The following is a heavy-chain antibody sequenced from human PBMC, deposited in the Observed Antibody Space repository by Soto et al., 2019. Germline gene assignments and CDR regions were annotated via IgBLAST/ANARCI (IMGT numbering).Heavy chain of an antibody. CDR1: GGIFSDFS. D-gene: IGHD6-13*01. CDR2: IMPIFGGP. V-gene: IGHV1-69*13. Sequence: ASVKVSCKASGGIFSDFSFSWVRQAPGQGLEWMGGIMPIFGGPDYAQRFRGRVTITADEVTRTAFMELRGLTSEDTATYYCASSLRMPGIGNYYYGMDVWGQGTTVTVSS. CDR3: ASSLRMPGIGNYYYGMDV. J-gene: IGHJ6*02.